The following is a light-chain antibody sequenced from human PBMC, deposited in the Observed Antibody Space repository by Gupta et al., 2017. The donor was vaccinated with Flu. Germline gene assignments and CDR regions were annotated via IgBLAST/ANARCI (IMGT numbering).Light chain of an antibody. CDR2: EGT. Sequence: SITISCTGTSSDIGSSDFVSWYQQHPAKAPKLIIYEGTKRPSDLSIRFSASKSGNTASLTISGLQPEDEADYYCSSRAVLGTLLFGGGTKVTVL. CDR3: SSRAVLGTLL. J-gene: IGLJ2*01. CDR1: SSDIGSSDF. V-gene: IGLV2-23*01.